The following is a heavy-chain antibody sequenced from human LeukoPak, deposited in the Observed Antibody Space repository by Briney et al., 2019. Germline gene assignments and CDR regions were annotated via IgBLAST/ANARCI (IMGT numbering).Heavy chain of an antibody. D-gene: IGHD2-15*01. Sequence: PRGSLRLSCAASGFTFSSYAMHWVPPAPGKGLEWVALISYDGSNKYYADSVKGRFTISRDNSKNTLYLQMNSLRAEDTAVYYCARGYCSGGSCYDYWGQGTLVTVSS. CDR1: GFTFSSYA. CDR3: ARGYCSGGSCYDY. CDR2: ISYDGSNK. V-gene: IGHV3-30-3*01. J-gene: IGHJ4*02.